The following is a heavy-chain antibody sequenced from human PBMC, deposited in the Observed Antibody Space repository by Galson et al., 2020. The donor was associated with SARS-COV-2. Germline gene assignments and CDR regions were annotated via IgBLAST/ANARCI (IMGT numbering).Heavy chain of an antibody. CDR2: IYHTGKT. J-gene: IGHJ5*02. Sequence: SQTLSLTCTVSGRSIISGGYYWSWIRQLPGRGLEWIGYIYHTGKTYYNPSLESRLSMSVDTSKNQFSLNLSSVTAADTAVYYCARDGSSTSNWIDLWGPGALVTVSS. CDR3: ARDGSSTSNWIDL. D-gene: IGHD1-1*01. CDR1: GRSIISGGYY. V-gene: IGHV4-31*03.